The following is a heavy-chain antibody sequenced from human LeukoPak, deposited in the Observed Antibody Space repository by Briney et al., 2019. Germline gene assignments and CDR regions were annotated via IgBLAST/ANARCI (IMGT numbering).Heavy chain of an antibody. D-gene: IGHD5-18*01. CDR2: ISSTSSYI. V-gene: IGHV3-21*01. CDR1: GFTFSSYS. Sequence: GGSLRLSCAASGFTFSSYSMNWVRRALGKGREWWSLISSTSSYIYYADSVQGRFTISRDNAKNSLYLQMDSLRADDTAVYYCARDPKSYGRPPYFDYWGQGSLVTVSS. CDR3: ARDPKSYGRPPYFDY. J-gene: IGHJ4*02.